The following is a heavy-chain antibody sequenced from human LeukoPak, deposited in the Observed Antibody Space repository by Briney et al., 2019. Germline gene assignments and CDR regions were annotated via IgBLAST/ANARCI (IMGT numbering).Heavy chain of an antibody. V-gene: IGHV4-39*01. D-gene: IGHD3-22*01. CDR2: IYYSGST. CDR1: GGSFSSSRYY. CDR3: VSSGYYLNYFEY. Sequence: PSETLSLTCTVSGGSFSSSRYYWGWIRQPPGKGLEWIGSIYYSGSTYYNPSLKSRVTISVDTSKSQFSLKLSTVTAADTAVYYCVSSGYYLNYFEYWSQGTLVTVSS. J-gene: IGHJ4*02.